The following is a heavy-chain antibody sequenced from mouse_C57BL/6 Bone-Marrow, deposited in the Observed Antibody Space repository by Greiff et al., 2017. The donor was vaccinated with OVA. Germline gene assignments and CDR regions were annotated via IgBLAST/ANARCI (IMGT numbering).Heavy chain of an antibody. V-gene: IGHV1-69*01. CDR1: GYTFTSYW. J-gene: IGHJ2*01. CDR3: ARPGGYYGSLYYFDY. D-gene: IGHD1-1*01. CDR2: IDPSDSYT. Sequence: QVQLQQSGAELVMPGASVKLSCKASGYTFTSYWMHWVKQRPGQGLEWIGEIDPSDSYTNYNQKFKGKSTLTVDKSSSTAYMQLSSLTSEDSAVYYCARPGGYYGSLYYFDYWGQGTTLTVSS.